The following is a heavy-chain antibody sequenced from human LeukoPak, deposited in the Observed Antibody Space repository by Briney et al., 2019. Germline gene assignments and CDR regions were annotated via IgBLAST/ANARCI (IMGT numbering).Heavy chain of an antibody. J-gene: IGHJ4*02. CDR3: ANLLVGVPDY. CDR1: GFTFSSYG. CDR2: IRSDEGNK. D-gene: IGHD1-26*01. V-gene: IGHV3-30*02. Sequence: GGALTLSCPASGFTFSSYGMHWVRQAPGKGLEWVAFIRSDEGNKYYADSVKGRFTISRDDSKSTLYLQMNSLRAEDTAVYYCANLLVGVPDYWGQGTLVTVSS.